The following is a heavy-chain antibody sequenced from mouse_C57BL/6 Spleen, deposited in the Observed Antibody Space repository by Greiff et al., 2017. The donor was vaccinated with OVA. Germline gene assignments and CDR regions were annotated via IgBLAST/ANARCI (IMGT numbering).Heavy chain of an antibody. J-gene: IGHJ4*01. D-gene: IGHD2-5*01. CDR3: ASYSNYDYYAMDY. CDR2: IWTGGGT. CDR1: GFSLTSYA. V-gene: IGHV2-9-1*01. Sequence: VKLMESGPGLVAPSQSLSITCTVSGFSLTSYAISWVRQPPGKGLEWLGVIWTGGGTNYNSALKSRLSISKDNSKSQVFLKMNSLQTDDTARYYCASYSNYDYYAMDYWGQGTSVTVSS.